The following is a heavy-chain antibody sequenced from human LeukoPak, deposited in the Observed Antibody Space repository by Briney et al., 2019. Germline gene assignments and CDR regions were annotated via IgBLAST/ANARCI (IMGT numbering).Heavy chain of an antibody. J-gene: IGHJ4*02. V-gene: IGHV4-38-2*02. Sequence: SETLSLTCTVSGFSISNGYYWGWIRQPPGKGLEWIGSIYHTGSTYYNPSLKSRVTISVDTSKNQFSLKLSSVTAADTAVYYCAKALYGDYIPNTDYWGQGTLVTVSS. CDR2: IYHTGST. CDR3: AKALYGDYIPNTDY. CDR1: GFSISNGYY. D-gene: IGHD4-17*01.